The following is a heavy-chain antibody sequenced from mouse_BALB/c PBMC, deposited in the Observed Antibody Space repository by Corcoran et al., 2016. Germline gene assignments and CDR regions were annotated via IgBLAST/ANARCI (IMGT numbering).Heavy chain of an antibody. D-gene: IGHD2-3*01. CDR2: INTYTGEP. Sequence: QIQLVQSGPELKKHGETVKISCKASGYTFTNYGMNWVKHAPGKGLKWMGWINTYTGEPTYADDFKGRFAFSLATSASTAYLQINNLKNEDMATYFCARSDGYYYAMDYGGQGTSVTVSS. CDR3: ARSDGYYYAMDY. V-gene: IGHV9-1*02. J-gene: IGHJ4*01. CDR1: GYTFTNYG.